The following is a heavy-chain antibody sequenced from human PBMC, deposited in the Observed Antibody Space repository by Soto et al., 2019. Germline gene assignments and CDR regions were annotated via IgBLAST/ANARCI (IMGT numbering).Heavy chain of an antibody. CDR1: GYTFTSYA. CDR3: ARDFLPRGVTTSS. J-gene: IGHJ3*01. Sequence: ASVKVSCKASGYTFTSYAIHWVRQAPGQRLEWMGWINAGNGNTKYSQKFQGRVTITRDTSASTAYMELSSLRSEDTAVYYCARDFLPRGVTTSSWGQGTMVTVSS. D-gene: IGHD4-17*01. CDR2: INAGNGNT. V-gene: IGHV1-3*01.